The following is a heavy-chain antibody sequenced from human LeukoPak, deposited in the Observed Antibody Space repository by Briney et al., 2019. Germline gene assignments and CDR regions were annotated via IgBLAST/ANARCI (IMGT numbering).Heavy chain of an antibody. V-gene: IGHV4-39*01. J-gene: IGHJ3*02. Sequence: SETLSLTCTVSGGSISSSSYYWGWIRQPPGKGLEWIGSIYYSGSTYYNPSLKSRVTISVDTSKNQFSLKLSSVTAADTAVYYCASDYGDYGRAFDIWGQGTMVTVSS. CDR1: GGSISSSSYY. CDR3: ASDYGDYGRAFDI. D-gene: IGHD4-17*01. CDR2: IYYSGST.